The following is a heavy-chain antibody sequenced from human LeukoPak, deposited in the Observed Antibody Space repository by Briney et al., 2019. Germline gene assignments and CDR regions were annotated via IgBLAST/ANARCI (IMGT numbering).Heavy chain of an antibody. CDR2: IYPSDSDT. Sequence: GESLKISCKASGYTFTSYWIGWVRQMPGKGLEWMGIIYPSDSDTRYSPSFQGQVTISADKSISTAYLQWSSLKASDTAMYYCARLSTNYYDSSGYTYYFDYWGQGTLVSVSS. CDR3: ARLSTNYYDSSGYTYYFDY. J-gene: IGHJ4*02. V-gene: IGHV5-51*01. D-gene: IGHD3-22*01. CDR1: GYTFTSYW.